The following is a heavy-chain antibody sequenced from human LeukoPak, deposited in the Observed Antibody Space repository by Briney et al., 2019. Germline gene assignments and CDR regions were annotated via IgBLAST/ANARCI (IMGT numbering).Heavy chain of an antibody. Sequence: SETLSLTCTVSGGSISSYYWSWIRQPPGRGLEWIAYISYSVATNYNPSLNSRVTISVDTSKNQFSLKLSSVTAADTAVYYCARVFRAPTRWYFDLWGRGTLVTVSS. CDR1: GGSISSYY. D-gene: IGHD4-17*01. CDR3: ARVFRAPTRWYFDL. J-gene: IGHJ2*01. CDR2: ISYSVAT. V-gene: IGHV4-59*01.